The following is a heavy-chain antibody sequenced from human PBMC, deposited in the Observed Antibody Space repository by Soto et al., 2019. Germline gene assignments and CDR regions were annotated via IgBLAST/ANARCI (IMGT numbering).Heavy chain of an antibody. CDR2: IYWNDDK. CDR1: GFSLSTIGVG. V-gene: IGHV2-5*01. Sequence: SGPTLVNPTQTLTLTCTFSGFSLSTIGVGVGWIRQPPGKALEWLALIYWNDDKRYSPSLKSRLTITKDTSKNQVVLTMTNMDPVDTATYYCTQARAVLLYFDWLFSRSDPWCQGTLVTVSS. D-gene: IGHD3-9*01. CDR3: TQARAVLLYFDWLFSRSDP. J-gene: IGHJ5*02.